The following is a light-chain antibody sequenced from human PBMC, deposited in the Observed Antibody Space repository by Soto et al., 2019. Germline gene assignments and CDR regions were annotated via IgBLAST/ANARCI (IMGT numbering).Light chain of an antibody. Sequence: DIQMTQSPSSLSASVGDRVTITCRASQSIGSYFNWYQQKPGKAPKLLIYKASSLESGVPSRFSGSGSGTEFTLTISSLQPDDFATYYCQQYNSYSWTFGQGTKVDIK. CDR1: QSIGSY. V-gene: IGKV1-5*03. CDR3: QQYNSYSWT. J-gene: IGKJ1*01. CDR2: KAS.